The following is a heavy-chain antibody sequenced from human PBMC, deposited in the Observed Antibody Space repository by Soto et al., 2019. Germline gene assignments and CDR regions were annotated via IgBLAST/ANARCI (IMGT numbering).Heavy chain of an antibody. V-gene: IGHV3-23*01. CDR2: ISGSGGST. Sequence: GGSLRLSCAASGFTFSSYAMSWVRQAPGKGLEWVSAISGSGGSTYYADSVKGRFTISRDNSKNTLYLQMNSLRAEDTAVYYCAKDFAGYNWNYEAYYGMDVWGQGTTVTVSS. D-gene: IGHD1-7*01. CDR3: AKDFAGYNWNYEAYYGMDV. CDR1: GFTFSSYA. J-gene: IGHJ6*02.